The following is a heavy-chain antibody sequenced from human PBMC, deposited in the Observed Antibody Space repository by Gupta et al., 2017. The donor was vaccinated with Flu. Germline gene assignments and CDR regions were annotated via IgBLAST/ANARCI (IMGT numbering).Heavy chain of an antibody. J-gene: IGHJ4*02. V-gene: IGHV1-2*02. D-gene: IGHD3-3*01. CDR2: INPNSGGT. CDR1: GYTFTGYY. Sequence: VQLVQSGAEVKKPGASVKVSCKASGYTFTGYYMHWVRQAPGQGLEWMGWINPNSGGTNNAQKFQGRVTMTRDTSISTAYMELSRLRSDDTAVYYCARVPYDFWSGYFFLLFYWGQGTLVTVSS. CDR3: ARVPYDFWSGYFFLLFY.